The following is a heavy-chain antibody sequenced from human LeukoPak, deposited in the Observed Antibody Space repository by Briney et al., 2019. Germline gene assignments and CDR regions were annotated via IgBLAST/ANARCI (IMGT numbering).Heavy chain of an antibody. J-gene: IGHJ4*02. CDR3: ARGTSKVDSSGYEPHFDY. Sequence: GESLKISCKGSGYSFTSYWISWVRQMPGKGLEWMGRIDPSDSYTNHSPSFQGHVTISADKSISTAYLQWSSLKASDTAMYYCARGTSKVDSSGYEPHFDYWGQGTLVTVSS. D-gene: IGHD3-22*01. CDR2: IDPSDSYT. CDR1: GYSFTSYW. V-gene: IGHV5-10-1*01.